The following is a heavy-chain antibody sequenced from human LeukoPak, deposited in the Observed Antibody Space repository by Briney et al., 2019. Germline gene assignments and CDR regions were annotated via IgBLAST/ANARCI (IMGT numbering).Heavy chain of an antibody. V-gene: IGHV1-24*01. CDR3: ATYHPDTAMLAGMDV. D-gene: IGHD5-18*01. CDR2: FDPEDGET. CDR1: GYTLTELS. Sequence: ASVKVSCKVSGYTLTELSIHWVRQAPGKGLERMGGFDPEDGETIYAQKFQGRVTMTEDTSTDTAYMELSSLRSEDTAVYYCATYHPDTAMLAGMDVWGKGTTVTVSS. J-gene: IGHJ6*04.